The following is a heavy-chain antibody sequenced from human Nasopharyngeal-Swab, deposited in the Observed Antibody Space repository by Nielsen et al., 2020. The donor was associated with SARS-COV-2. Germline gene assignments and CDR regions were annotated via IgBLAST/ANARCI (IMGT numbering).Heavy chain of an antibody. CDR1: GYTFTSSG. D-gene: IGHD3-3*01. Sequence: ASVKVSCKASGYTFTSSGISWVRQAPGQGLEWMGWTSAYNGNTNYAQKLQGRVTMTTDTSTSTAYMELRSLRSADTAVYYCARDDSSNYDFWSGYYTSFDYWGQGTLVTVSS. CDR3: ARDDSSNYDFWSGYYTSFDY. CDR2: TSAYNGNT. V-gene: IGHV1-18*01. J-gene: IGHJ4*02.